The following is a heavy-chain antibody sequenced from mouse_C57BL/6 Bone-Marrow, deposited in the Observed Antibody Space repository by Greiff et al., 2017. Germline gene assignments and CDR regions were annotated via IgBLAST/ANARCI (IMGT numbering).Heavy chain of an antibody. CDR3: ARGIYYGYDVDY. V-gene: IGHV5-17*01. CDR1: GFTFSDYG. D-gene: IGHD2-2*01. Sequence: EVMLVESGGGLVKPGGSLKLSCAASGFTFSDYGMHWVRQAPEKGLEWVAYISSGSSTIYYADTVKGRFTISRDNAKNTLCLQMTSLRSEDTAMYYCARGIYYGYDVDYWGQGTTLTVSS. CDR2: ISSGSSTI. J-gene: IGHJ2*01.